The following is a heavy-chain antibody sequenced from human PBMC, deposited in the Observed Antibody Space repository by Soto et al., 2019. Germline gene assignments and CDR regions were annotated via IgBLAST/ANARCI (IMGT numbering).Heavy chain of an antibody. CDR2: SSGSGSYT. Sequence: GGSLRLSCAGSGFSFNSYAMSWVRQAPGTGLEWVSTSSGSGSYTYYADSVKGRFTISRDNSKNTLFLQMNSLRVDDTAVYYCAKADLGYFRPFDYWGQGALVTVSS. CDR3: AKADLGYFRPFDY. V-gene: IGHV3-23*01. CDR1: GFSFNSYA. J-gene: IGHJ4*02. D-gene: IGHD3-22*01.